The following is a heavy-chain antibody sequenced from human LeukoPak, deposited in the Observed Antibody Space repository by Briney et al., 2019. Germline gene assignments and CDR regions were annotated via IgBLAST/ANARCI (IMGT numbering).Heavy chain of an antibody. J-gene: IGHJ4*02. CDR1: GFTFDDYA. Sequence: GGSLLLSCAASGFTFDDYAVHGGRPVPGKGLEWVSGFNWNTGNIYDADSVKGRFIISRDNAKNSLYLQMNSLRTEDTAFYYCAKVHCSSADCFTGGFDCWGQGTLVIVSS. D-gene: IGHD2-2*02. CDR2: FNWNTGNI. CDR3: AKVHCSSADCFTGGFDC. V-gene: IGHV3-9*01.